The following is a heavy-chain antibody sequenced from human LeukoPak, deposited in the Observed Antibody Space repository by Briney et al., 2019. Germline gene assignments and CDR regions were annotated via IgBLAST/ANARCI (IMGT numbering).Heavy chain of an antibody. V-gene: IGHV3-23*01. J-gene: IGHJ4*02. Sequence: GGSLRLSRAASGFTFSSYGMSWVRQAPGKGLEWVSAISDSGGSTYYADSAKGRFTISRDTSKNTLYLQMNSLRAEDTAVYYCAKELRSQTFDYWGQGTLVTVSS. CDR3: AKELRSQTFDY. D-gene: IGHD4-17*01. CDR2: ISDSGGST. CDR1: GFTFSSYG.